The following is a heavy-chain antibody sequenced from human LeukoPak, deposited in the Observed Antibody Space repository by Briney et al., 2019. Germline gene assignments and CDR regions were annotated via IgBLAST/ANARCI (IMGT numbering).Heavy chain of an antibody. CDR2: IYYSGST. J-gene: IGHJ2*01. CDR3: ARVLPRIAVVNYWYFDL. D-gene: IGHD6-19*01. CDR1: GGSISSYY. Sequence: PSETLSLTCTVSGGSISSYYWSWIRQPPGKGLEWIGYIYYSGSTNYNPSLKSRVTISVDTSKNQFSLKLSSVTAADTAVYYCARVLPRIAVVNYWYFDLWGRGTLVTVSS. V-gene: IGHV4-59*01.